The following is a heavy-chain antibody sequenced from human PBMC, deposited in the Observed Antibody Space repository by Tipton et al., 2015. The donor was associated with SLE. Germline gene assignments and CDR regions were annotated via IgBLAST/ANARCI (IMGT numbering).Heavy chain of an antibody. Sequence: TLSLTCTISGYSISSGYYWGWIRQPPGKGLEWIGSIYHSGNTYYTPSLKSRVTVSLDTSRKQVSLMVRSVTAADTAVYYCARHDGDSFFDYWRQGTLVTVSS. D-gene: IGHD4-17*01. V-gene: IGHV4-38-2*02. J-gene: IGHJ4*02. CDR1: GYSISSGYY. CDR2: IYHSGNT. CDR3: ARHDGDSFFDY.